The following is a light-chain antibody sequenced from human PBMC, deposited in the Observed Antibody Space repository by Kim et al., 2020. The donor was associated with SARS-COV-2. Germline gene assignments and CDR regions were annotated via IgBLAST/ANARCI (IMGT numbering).Light chain of an antibody. CDR1: SIGSKS. V-gene: IGLV3-21*04. J-gene: IGLJ3*02. CDR3: QVWDSSSDHPV. CDR2: YDS. Sequence: APGKTARITCGGTSIGSKSVHGYQQKPGQAPVLVIYYDSDRPSGIPERFSGSNSGNTATLTISRVEAGDEADYYCQVWDSSSDHPVFGGGTQLTVL.